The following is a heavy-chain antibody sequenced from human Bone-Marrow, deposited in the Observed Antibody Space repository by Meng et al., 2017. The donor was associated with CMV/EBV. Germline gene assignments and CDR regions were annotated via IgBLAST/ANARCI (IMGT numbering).Heavy chain of an antibody. Sequence: SETLSLTCAVYGGSFSGYYWSWSRQPPGKGLEWIGEINHSANTNYNPSLKSRVTISVAMSKTQFSLKLSSVTAADTAVYSCARDHPLLTLVPVAFDYWGQGILVTVSS. V-gene: IGHV4-34*01. CDR2: INHSANT. CDR3: ARDHPLLTLVPVAFDY. J-gene: IGHJ4*02. CDR1: GGSFSGYY. D-gene: IGHD1-26*01.